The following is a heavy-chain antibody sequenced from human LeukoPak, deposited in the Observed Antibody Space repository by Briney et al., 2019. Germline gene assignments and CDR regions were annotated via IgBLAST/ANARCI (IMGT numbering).Heavy chain of an antibody. V-gene: IGHV3-21*04. CDR1: GFTFSSYS. D-gene: IGHD4-17*01. CDR3: ASAGPRMTTVTHPWGY. Sequence: GGSLRLSCAASGFTFSSYSMNWVRQAPGKGLEWVSSISSSSSYIYYADSVKGRFTISRDNAKNSLYLQMNSLRAEDTAVYYCASAGPRMTTVTHPWGYWGQGTLVTVSS. CDR2: ISSSSSYI. J-gene: IGHJ4*02.